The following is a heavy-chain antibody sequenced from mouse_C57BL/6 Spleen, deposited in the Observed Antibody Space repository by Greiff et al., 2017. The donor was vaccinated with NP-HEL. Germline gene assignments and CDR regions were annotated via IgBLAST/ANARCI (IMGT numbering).Heavy chain of an antibody. CDR3: ARSRRRYAMDY. D-gene: IGHD2-12*01. CDR2: IDPSDSYT. CDR1: GYTFTSYW. J-gene: IGHJ4*01. Sequence: QVQLQQPGAELVMPGASVKLSCKASGYTFTSYWMHWVKQRPGQGLEWIGEIDPSDSYTNYNQKFKGKSTLTVDKSSSTAYMQLSSLTSEDSAVYYCARSRRRYAMDYWGQGTSVTVSS. V-gene: IGHV1-69*01.